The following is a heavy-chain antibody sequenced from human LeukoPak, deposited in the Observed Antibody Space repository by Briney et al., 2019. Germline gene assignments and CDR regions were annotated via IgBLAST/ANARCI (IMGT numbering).Heavy chain of an antibody. D-gene: IGHD5-24*01. V-gene: IGHV4-4*07. CDR3: ARSPRDENLFDN. CDR1: GGSISSYY. CDR2: IYTSGST. Sequence: SETLSLTCSVSGGSISSYYWSWIRQPAGKGLEWIGRIYTSGSTNYNPSLKSRVTMSVDTSKNQFSLRLSSVTAADTAVYYCARSPRDENLFDNWGQGTLVTVSS. J-gene: IGHJ4*02.